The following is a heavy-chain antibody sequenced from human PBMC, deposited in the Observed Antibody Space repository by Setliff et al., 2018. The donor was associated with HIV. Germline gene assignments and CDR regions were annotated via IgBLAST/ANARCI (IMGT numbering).Heavy chain of an antibody. Sequence: SETLSLTCSVSGGSIIGYFWTWIRQPPGKGLEWIVSVYYSGTTYYNPSLKSRVTISVDTSKSQFSLQLNSMTAADTALYYCARHRYNWYFDVWGRGTLVTVS. J-gene: IGHJ2*01. V-gene: IGHV4-59*05. CDR3: ARHRYNWYFDV. CDR2: VYYSGTT. D-gene: IGHD1-26*01. CDR1: GGSIIGYF.